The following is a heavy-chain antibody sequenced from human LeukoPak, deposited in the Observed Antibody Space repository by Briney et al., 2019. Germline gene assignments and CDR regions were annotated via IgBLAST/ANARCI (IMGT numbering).Heavy chain of an antibody. V-gene: IGHV3-23*01. CDR1: GFTFSSYA. CDR2: ISGSGGST. J-gene: IGHJ4*02. Sequence: GGSLRLSCTASGFTFSSYAMTWVRQAPGKGLEWVSAISGSGGSTYYADSVKGRFTISRDNSKNTLYLQMNSLRAEDTAVYYCAGGGGVGAKYWGQGTLVTVSS. CDR3: AGGGGVGAKY. D-gene: IGHD1-26*01.